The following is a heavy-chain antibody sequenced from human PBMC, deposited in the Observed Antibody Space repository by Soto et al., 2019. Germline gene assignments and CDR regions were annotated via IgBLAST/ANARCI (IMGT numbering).Heavy chain of an antibody. CDR3: ARGGERTIFGVVIFPDYYYYYGMDV. CDR1: GGTFSSYA. J-gene: IGHJ6*02. V-gene: IGHV1-69*13. D-gene: IGHD3-3*01. Sequence: SVKVSCKASGGTFSSYAISWVRQAPGQGLEWMGGIIPIFGTANYAQKFQGRVTITADESTSTAYMELSSLRSEDTAVYYCARGGERTIFGVVIFPDYYYYYGMDVWGQGTTVTVSS. CDR2: IIPIFGTA.